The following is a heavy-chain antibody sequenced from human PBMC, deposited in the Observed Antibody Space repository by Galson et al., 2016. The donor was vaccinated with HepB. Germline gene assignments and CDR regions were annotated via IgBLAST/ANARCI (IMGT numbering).Heavy chain of an antibody. CDR2: IWFDGSKT. V-gene: IGHV3-33*01. D-gene: IGHD3-22*01. Sequence: SLRLSCAASGFTFSGYGMHWVRQAPGKGLEWVAVIWFDGSKTYYADSVKGRFTTSRDNSKNTLSLQMNGLRAEDTAVYYCARSGSYYGRAGYYRDPFDYWGQGTLVTVSS. CDR1: GFTFSGYG. J-gene: IGHJ4*02. CDR3: ARSGSYYGRAGYYRDPFDY.